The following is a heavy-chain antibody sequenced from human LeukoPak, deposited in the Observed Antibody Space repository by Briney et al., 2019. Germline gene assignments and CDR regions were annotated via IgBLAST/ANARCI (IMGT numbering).Heavy chain of an antibody. CDR1: GDSISTSNSY. J-gene: IGHJ5*02. CDR2: IYYSGNT. D-gene: IGHD3-22*01. CDR3: ARQAGDTYYDSSGYYLNWFDP. V-gene: IGHV4-39*01. Sequence: SETLSLTCTVSGDSISTSNSYWGWIRQPPGKGLEWIGSIYYSGNTYYNASLKSRVTISVDTSKNQFSLKLSSVTAADTAVYYCARQAGDTYYDSSGYYLNWFDPWGQGTLVTVSS.